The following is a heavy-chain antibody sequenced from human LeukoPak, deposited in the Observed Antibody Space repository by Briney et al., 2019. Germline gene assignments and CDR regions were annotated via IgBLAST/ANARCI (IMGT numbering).Heavy chain of an antibody. Sequence: GGSLRLSCAASGFTFSSYGMHWVRQAPGEGLEWVAVISYDGSNKYYADSVKGRFTISRDNSKNTLYLQMNSLRAEDTAVYYCARDYWAYYYYGMDVWGQGTTVTVSS. CDR1: GFTFSSYG. CDR3: ARDYWAYYYYGMDV. J-gene: IGHJ6*02. V-gene: IGHV3-30*03. CDR2: ISYDGSNK. D-gene: IGHD2-15*01.